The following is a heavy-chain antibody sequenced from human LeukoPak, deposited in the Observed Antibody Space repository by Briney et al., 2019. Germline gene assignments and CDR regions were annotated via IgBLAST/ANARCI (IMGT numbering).Heavy chain of an antibody. D-gene: IGHD3-3*01. J-gene: IGHJ5*02. Sequence: SETLSLTCTVSGGSISSGSYYWSWIRQPAGKGLEWIGRIYTSGRTNYNPSLKSRVTISVDTSKNQFSLKLSSVTAADTAVYYCARDVLRFLEYNWFDPXXQGXLVTVSS. CDR3: ARDVLRFLEYNWFDP. V-gene: IGHV4-61*02. CDR1: GGSISSGSYY. CDR2: IYTSGRT.